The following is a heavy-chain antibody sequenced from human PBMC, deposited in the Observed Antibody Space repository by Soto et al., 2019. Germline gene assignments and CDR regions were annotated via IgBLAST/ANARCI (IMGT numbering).Heavy chain of an antibody. CDR1: GDSVSSNIVA. V-gene: IGHV6-1*01. CDR2: TYYRSRWID. CDR3: ARGYNFGFDY. Sequence: SQTLTLTCVISGDSVSSNIVAWNWIKQSPSRGLEWLGRTYYRSRWIDEYSVAVKSRITVNPDTSKNQFSLQLTSVTPEDTAIYYCARGYNFGFDYWGQGTPVTVSS. D-gene: IGHD1-1*01. J-gene: IGHJ4*02.